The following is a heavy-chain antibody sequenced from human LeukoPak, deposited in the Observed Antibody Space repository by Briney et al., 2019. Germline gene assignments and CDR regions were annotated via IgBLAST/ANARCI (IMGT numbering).Heavy chain of an antibody. CDR3: ARDRQLTTPYYFDY. Sequence: PGGSLRLSCAATGFTFSSYSLNWVRQAPGKGLEWVSYISSSSGNIYYADSVKGRFTISRDHAKNSLYLQMNSLRAEDTAMYYCARDRQLTTPYYFDYWGQGTLVTVSS. D-gene: IGHD6-6*01. CDR2: ISSSSGNI. J-gene: IGHJ4*02. V-gene: IGHV3-48*04. CDR1: GFTFSSYS.